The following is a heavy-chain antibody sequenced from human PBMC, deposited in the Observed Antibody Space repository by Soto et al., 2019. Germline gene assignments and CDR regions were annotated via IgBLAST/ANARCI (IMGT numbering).Heavy chain of an antibody. CDR1: GGTFSSYA. CDR2: IIPIFGTA. V-gene: IGHV1-69*01. J-gene: IGHJ6*02. D-gene: IGHD6-13*01. CDR3: ARDPVAAAGVGYYYYYGMDV. Sequence: QVQLVQSGAEVKKPGSSVKVSCKASGGTFSSYAISWVRQAPGQGLEWMGGIIPIFGTANYAQKFQGRVTINADESTSTAYMELSSLRSEDTAVYYCARDPVAAAGVGYYYYYGMDVWGQGTTVTVSS.